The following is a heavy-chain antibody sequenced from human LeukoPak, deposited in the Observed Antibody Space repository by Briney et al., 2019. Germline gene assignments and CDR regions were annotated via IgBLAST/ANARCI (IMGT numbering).Heavy chain of an antibody. CDR3: ARLSNSSSWGYYYYYYMDV. V-gene: IGHV4-39*01. CDR2: IYYSGST. D-gene: IGHD6-13*01. CDR1: GGSISSSSYY. J-gene: IGHJ6*03. Sequence: SETLSLTCTVSGGSISSSSYYWGWIRQPPGKGLEWIGSIYYSGSTYYNPSLKSRVTISVDTSKNQFSLKLSSVTAADTAVYYCARLSNSSSWGYYYYYYMDVWGKGTTVTVSS.